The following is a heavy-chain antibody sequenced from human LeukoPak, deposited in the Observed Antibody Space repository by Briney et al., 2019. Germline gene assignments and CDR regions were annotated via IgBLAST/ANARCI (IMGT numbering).Heavy chain of an antibody. CDR3: ARDRLLADTADYYYYYGMDV. D-gene: IGHD5-18*01. CDR2: INHSGST. Sequence: PSETLSLTCAVYGGSFSGYYWSWIRQPPGKGLEWIGEINHSGSTNYNPSLKSRVTISVDTSKNQFSLKLSSVTAADTAVYYCARDRLLADTADYYYYYGMDVWGQGTTVTVSS. CDR1: GGSFSGYY. J-gene: IGHJ6*02. V-gene: IGHV4-34*01.